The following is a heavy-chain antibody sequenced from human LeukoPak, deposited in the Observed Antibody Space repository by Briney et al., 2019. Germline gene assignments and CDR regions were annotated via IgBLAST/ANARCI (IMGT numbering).Heavy chain of an antibody. CDR3: ARVWNDYGDPTPFDY. CDR1: GFSFSSYW. V-gene: IGHV3-74*01. J-gene: IGHJ4*02. CDR2: VKSDGSST. Sequence: PGGSLRLSCAASGFSFSSYWMHWVRQAPGQGLVWVSRVKSDGSSTNYADSVKGRFTISRDNTKNTLYLQMNSLRAEDTAVYYCARVWNDYGDPTPFDYWGQGTLATVSS. D-gene: IGHD4-17*01.